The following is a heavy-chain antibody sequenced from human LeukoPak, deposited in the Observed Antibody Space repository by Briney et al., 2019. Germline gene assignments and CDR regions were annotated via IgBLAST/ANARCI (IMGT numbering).Heavy chain of an antibody. V-gene: IGHV3-21*01. J-gene: IGHJ3*02. CDR1: KLTFSSCT. D-gene: IGHD3-22*01. CDR3: ARDRYDTTGYVTPDDAFDI. Sequence: GGSLRLSCAASKLTFSSCTMNWVRQAPGKGLEWVSSITSTSSYIYYADSVKGRFTISRDNAKNSLYLQMNSLRAEDTAVYYCARDRYDTTGYVTPDDAFDIWGQGTMVTVSS. CDR2: ITSTSSYI.